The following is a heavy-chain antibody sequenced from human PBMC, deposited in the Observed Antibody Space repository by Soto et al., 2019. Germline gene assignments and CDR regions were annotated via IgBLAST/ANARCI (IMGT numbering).Heavy chain of an antibody. CDR1: GFTLRNYG. J-gene: IGHJ4*02. V-gene: IGHV3-23*01. CDR2: LTAREEST. Sequence: GGPLRLSCVVSGFTLRNYGMSWVRQAPGKGVEWVAALTAREESTYYAASEKGRFTFYRDISRNTVYLQMNRLRAEDTSTYFCVKDYSEGWYSIARFDSWGRGTLVTVSS. CDR3: VKDYSEGWYSIARFDS. D-gene: IGHD6-19*01.